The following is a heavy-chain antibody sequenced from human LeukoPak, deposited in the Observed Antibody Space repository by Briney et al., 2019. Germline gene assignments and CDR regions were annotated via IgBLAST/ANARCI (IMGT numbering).Heavy chain of an antibody. Sequence: GGSLRLSCAASGFTFDDYAMHWVRHAPGKGLEWVSGISWNSGSIVYADSVKGRFTISRDNGKNSLYLQMNSLRAEDTALYYCAKEKFAFASSSCPFDYWGQGTLVTVSS. CDR1: GFTFDDYA. CDR2: ISWNSGSI. CDR3: AKEKFAFASSSCPFDY. V-gene: IGHV3-9*01. D-gene: IGHD6-13*01. J-gene: IGHJ4*02.